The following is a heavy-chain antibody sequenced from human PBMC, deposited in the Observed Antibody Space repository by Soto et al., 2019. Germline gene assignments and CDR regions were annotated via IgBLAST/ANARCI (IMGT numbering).Heavy chain of an antibody. Sequence: GGSLILSCAASGFSFSGWSYNWVRQAAGKGLEWVSYINSGSTTIYYADSVKGRFTVSRDDAENSLHLQMNSLRGEDTAVYYCARESGNSYEGYYSDFWGQGVLVTVSS. CDR1: GFSFSGWS. D-gene: IGHD1-26*01. J-gene: IGHJ4*02. V-gene: IGHV3-48*04. CDR3: ARESGNSYEGYYSDF. CDR2: INSGSTTI.